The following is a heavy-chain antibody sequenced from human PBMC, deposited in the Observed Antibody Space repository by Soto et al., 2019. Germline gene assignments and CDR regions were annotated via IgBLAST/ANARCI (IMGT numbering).Heavy chain of an antibody. CDR1: GFTFSSYA. Sequence: QVQLVESGGGVVQPGRSLRLSCAASGFTFSSYAMHWVRQAPGKGLEWVAVISYDGSNKYYADSVKGRFTISRDNSKNPLYLQMNRLSAEAAAVYYCARVTLPSGIAAAAHDYWGQGTLVTVSS. CDR2: ISYDGSNK. CDR3: ARVTLPSGIAAAAHDY. V-gene: IGHV3-30-3*01. J-gene: IGHJ4*02. D-gene: IGHD6-13*01.